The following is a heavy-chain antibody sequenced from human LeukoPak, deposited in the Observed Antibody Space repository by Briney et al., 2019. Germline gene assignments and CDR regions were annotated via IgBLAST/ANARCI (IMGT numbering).Heavy chain of an antibody. CDR3: AADVGYA. Sequence: SVKVSCKASGFTLSKSSVQWVRQARGQRLEWIGWIVVGSGNTNYAQKFQDRVTFTRDMSTGTAYMELSGLRSEDTAVYYCAADVGYAWGQGTLLTVSS. V-gene: IGHV1-58*01. J-gene: IGHJ5*02. CDR1: GFTLSKSS. CDR2: IVVGSGNT. D-gene: IGHD5-18*01.